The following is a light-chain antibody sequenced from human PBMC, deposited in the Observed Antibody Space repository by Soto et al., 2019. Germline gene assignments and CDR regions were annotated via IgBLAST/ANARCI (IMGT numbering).Light chain of an antibody. CDR3: QQRSNWPSIT. V-gene: IGKV3-11*01. CDR2: RTS. J-gene: IGKJ5*01. CDR1: QSVTSD. Sequence: ETVMTQSPVTLSVSPGGRATLSCRASQSVTSDSLAWFQQRPGQAPRLLIYRTSNRATGIPARFSGSGSGTDFTLTISSLEPEDFAVYYCQQRSNWPSITFGQGTRLEIK.